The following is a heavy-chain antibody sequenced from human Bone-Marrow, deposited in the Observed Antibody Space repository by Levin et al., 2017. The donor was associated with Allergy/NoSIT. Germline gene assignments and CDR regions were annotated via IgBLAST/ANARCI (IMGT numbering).Heavy chain of an antibody. D-gene: IGHD3-3*01. CDR1: GGSVSSSSYY. CDR3: ARESHDVWSGIEFDY. J-gene: IGHJ4*02. CDR2: IYYSGTT. V-gene: IGHV4-39*07. Sequence: SQTLSLTCTVSGGSVSSSSYYWGWIRQPPGKGLEWIGNIYYSGTTYYNPSLKSRVTISVDTSKNQFSLRLSSVTAADTAVYYCARESHDVWSGIEFDYWGQGTLVTVSS.